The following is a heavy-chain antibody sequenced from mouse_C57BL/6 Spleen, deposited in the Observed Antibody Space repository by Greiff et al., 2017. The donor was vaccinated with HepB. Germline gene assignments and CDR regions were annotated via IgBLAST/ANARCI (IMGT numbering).Heavy chain of an antibody. CDR3: ATNAYYYDSSYHYAMDY. CDR1: GYTFTGYW. D-gene: IGHD1-1*01. J-gene: IGHJ4*01. CDR2: ILPGSGST. Sequence: QVQLQQSGAELMKPGASVKLSCKATGYTFTGYWIEWVKQRPGHGLEWIGEILPGSGSTNYNEKFKGKATFTADTSSNTAYMQLSSLTTEDSAIYYCATNAYYYDSSYHYAMDYWGQGTSVTVSS. V-gene: IGHV1-9*01.